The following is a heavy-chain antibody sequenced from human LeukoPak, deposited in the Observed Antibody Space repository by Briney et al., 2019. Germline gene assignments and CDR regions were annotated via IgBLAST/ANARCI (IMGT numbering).Heavy chain of an antibody. CDR1: GYTFTSYG. D-gene: IGHD6-19*01. V-gene: IGHV1-18*01. CDR3: ARDAVPQQWLVRYFDY. J-gene: IGHJ4*02. Sequence: ASVKVSCKASGYTFTSYGISWERQAPGQGLEWMGWISAYNGNTNYAQKLQGRVTMTTDTSTSTAYMELRSLRSDDTAVYYCARDAVPQQWLVRYFDYWGQGTLVTVSS. CDR2: ISAYNGNT.